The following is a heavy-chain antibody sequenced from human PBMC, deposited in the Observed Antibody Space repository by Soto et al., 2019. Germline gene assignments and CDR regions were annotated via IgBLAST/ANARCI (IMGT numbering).Heavy chain of an antibody. J-gene: IGHJ4*02. Sequence: QVQLVQSGAEVKKPGSSVKVSCKASGGTFSSYTISWVRQAPGQGLEWMGRIIPILGIANYAQKFQGRVTLTADKSTSTAYMELSSLRSEDTSVYYCARDATTYGGGDCSIDYWGKGPLVTVPS. V-gene: IGHV1-69*08. CDR1: GGTFSSYT. CDR2: IIPILGIA. CDR3: ARDATTYGGGDCSIDY. D-gene: IGHD2-21*02.